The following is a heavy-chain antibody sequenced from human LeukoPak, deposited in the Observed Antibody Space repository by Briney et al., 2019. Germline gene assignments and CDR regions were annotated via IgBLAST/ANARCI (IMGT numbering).Heavy chain of an antibody. CDR1: GGSISSYY. Sequence: KPSETLSLTCTVSGGSISSYYWSWIRQPPGKGLEWIGYIYYIGSTNYNPSLKSRVTISVDTSKNQFSLTLSSVTAADAAVYYCARDIATTATPDAFATPDAFDIWGQGTMVTVSS. V-gene: IGHV4-59*01. CDR2: IYYIGST. D-gene: IGHD1-1*01. CDR3: ARDIATTATPDAFATPDAFDI. J-gene: IGHJ3*02.